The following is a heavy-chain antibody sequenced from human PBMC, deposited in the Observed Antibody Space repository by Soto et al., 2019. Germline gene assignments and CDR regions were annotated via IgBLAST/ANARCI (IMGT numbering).Heavy chain of an antibody. Sequence: GGSLRLSCAASGFSFASYSMNWLRQAPGKGLEGVSSISSQPNRTSFYIHYAESVKGRFTISRDNAKDSLYLQMKTLRAEDTGVYYCARVRLEYSNKPYFFDTWGRGTQVTVSS. D-gene: IGHD4-4*01. CDR3: ARVRLEYSNKPYFFDT. CDR2: ISSQPNRTSFYI. CDR1: GFSFASYS. J-gene: IGHJ4*02. V-gene: IGHV3-21*01.